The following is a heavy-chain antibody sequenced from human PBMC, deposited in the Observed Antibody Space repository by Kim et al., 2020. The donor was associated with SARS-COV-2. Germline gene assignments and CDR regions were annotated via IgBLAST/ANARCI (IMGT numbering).Heavy chain of an antibody. Sequence: SVKVSCKASGGTFSSYAISWVRQAPGQGLEWMGGIIPIFGTANYAQKFQGRVTITADESTSTAYMELSSLRSEDTAVYYCARVPGGAVRGVFWFDPWGQGTLVTVSS. CDR3: ARVPGGAVRGVFWFDP. J-gene: IGHJ5*02. D-gene: IGHD3-10*01. V-gene: IGHV1-69*13. CDR2: IIPIFGTA. CDR1: GGTFSSYA.